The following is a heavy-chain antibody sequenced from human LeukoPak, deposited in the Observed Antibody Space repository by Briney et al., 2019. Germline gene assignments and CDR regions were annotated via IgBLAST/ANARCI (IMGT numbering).Heavy chain of an antibody. V-gene: IGHV3-21*01. CDR1: GFTFSSYS. Sequence: GGSLRLSCAASGFTFSSYSMNWVRQAPGKGLEWVSSISSSSSYIYYADSVKGRFTISRDNAKNSLYLQMNSLRAEDTAVYYCARVNLEMATTAGDYWGQGTLVTVSS. D-gene: IGHD5-24*01. J-gene: IGHJ4*02. CDR2: ISSSSSYI. CDR3: ARVNLEMATTAGDY.